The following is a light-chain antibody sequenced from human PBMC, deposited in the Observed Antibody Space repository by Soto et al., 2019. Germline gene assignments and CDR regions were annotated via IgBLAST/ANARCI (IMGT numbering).Light chain of an antibody. Sequence: IDLTQCPYTLSLTPGERATLSCRASQGVXNYIAWYQQRPGQAPRVLXDAASNRASGVPARCSGSGSGTDFTLTSSDLKPADVVVYYFQLRLRRTLGFGHGTRLDI. CDR3: QLRLRRTLG. CDR1: QGVXNY. V-gene: IGKV3-11*01. CDR2: AAS. J-gene: IGKJ5*01.